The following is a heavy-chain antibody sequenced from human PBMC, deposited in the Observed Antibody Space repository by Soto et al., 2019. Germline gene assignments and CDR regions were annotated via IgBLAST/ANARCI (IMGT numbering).Heavy chain of an antibody. CDR3: AKDRLLGKSGYYLYYYHYGMDV. Sequence: QVQLVESGGGVVQPGRSLRLSCAASGFTFSSYGMHWVRQAPGKGLEWVAVISYDGSNKYYADSVKGRFTISRDNSKNTLYLQMNTLRAEHTAVYYCAKDRLLGKSGYYLYYYHYGMDVWGQGTTVTVSS. CDR1: GFTFSSYG. V-gene: IGHV3-30*18. CDR2: ISYDGSNK. D-gene: IGHD3-22*01. J-gene: IGHJ6*02.